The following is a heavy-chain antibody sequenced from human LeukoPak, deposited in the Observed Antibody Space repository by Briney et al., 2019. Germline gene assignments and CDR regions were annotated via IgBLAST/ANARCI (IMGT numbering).Heavy chain of an antibody. V-gene: IGHV3-74*01. CDR2: ISTDARTI. CDR1: GFTFSSNW. D-gene: IGHD6-13*01. CDR3: VRGQATAWGLDY. Sequence: PGGSLRLSCAASGFTFSSNWMHWVRQAPGEGLVWVSHISTDARTIIYADFVKGRFTISRDNAKNTVYLQMNSLRPEDTALYYCVRGQATAWGLDYWGQGTPVTVSS. J-gene: IGHJ4*02.